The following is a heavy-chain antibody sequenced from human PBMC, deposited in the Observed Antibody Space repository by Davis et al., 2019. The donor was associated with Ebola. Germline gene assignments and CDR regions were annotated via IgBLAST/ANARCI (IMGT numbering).Heavy chain of an antibody. Sequence: GESLKISCAASGFTFSTYAMGWVRQAPGKGLEWVSAISGSGGSTYYADSVKGRFTISRDNAKNSLYLQMNSLRAEDTAVYYCARDSTGDYNWFDPWGQGTLVTVSS. CDR2: ISGSGGST. J-gene: IGHJ5*02. CDR1: GFTFSTYA. CDR3: ARDSTGDYNWFDP. D-gene: IGHD7-27*01. V-gene: IGHV3-23*01.